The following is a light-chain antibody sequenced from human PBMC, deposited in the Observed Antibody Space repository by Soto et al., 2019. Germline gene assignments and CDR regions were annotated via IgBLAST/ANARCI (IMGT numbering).Light chain of an antibody. CDR2: EVN. Sequence: ALTQAASVSGSPGQSVTISCTGPRSDIGDSNFISWYQHSPGKAPRLLIYEVNNRPSGVSRRFSGSKAGNTASLTISGLLDDDEADYFCASFRSGTILVFGSGTKLTVL. V-gene: IGLV2-14*01. CDR1: RSDIGDSNF. CDR3: ASFRSGTILV. J-gene: IGLJ1*01.